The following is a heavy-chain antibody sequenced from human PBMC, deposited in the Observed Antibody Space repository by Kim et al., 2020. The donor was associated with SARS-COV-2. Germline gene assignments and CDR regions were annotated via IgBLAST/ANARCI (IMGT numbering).Heavy chain of an antibody. CDR1: GFTFSSYW. CDR3: AREGIDGAFDI. Sequence: GGSLRLSCAASGFTFSSYWMHWVRQPPGKGLVWVSRINRDGSGTTYADSVKGRFTISRDNAKNTLYLHMNSLRDDDTSLFYCAREGIDGAFDIWGQGTV. V-gene: IGHV3-74*01. CDR2: INRDGSGT. D-gene: IGHD2-21*01. J-gene: IGHJ3*02.